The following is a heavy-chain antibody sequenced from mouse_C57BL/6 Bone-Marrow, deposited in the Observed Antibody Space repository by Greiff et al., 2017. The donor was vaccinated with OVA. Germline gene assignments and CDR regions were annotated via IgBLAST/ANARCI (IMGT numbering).Heavy chain of an antibody. CDR1: GYTFTGYW. D-gene: IGHD1-1*01. J-gene: IGHJ4*01. CDR3: ARDYYGPYYYAMDY. CDR2: ILPGSCST. Sequence: QVQLQQSGAELMKPGASVKLSCKATGYTFTGYWIEWVKQRPGHGLEWIGEILPGSCSTNYNEKFKGKATFTADTSSNTAYMQLSSLTTEDSAIYYCARDYYGPYYYAMDYWGQGTSVTVSS. V-gene: IGHV1-9*01.